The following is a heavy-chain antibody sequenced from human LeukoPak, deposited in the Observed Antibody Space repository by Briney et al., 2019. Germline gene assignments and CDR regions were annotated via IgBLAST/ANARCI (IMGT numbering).Heavy chain of an antibody. J-gene: IGHJ3*02. D-gene: IGHD6-13*01. CDR2: MNPKMGNM. CDR1: VYTFTSYD. CDR3: ARERRMHSSSWIGGRAFAI. V-gene: IGHV1-8*02. Sequence: ASVKVSCKASVYTFTSYDINWVRQATGHGLESRGWMNPKMGNMGYAQTFHGRATITRNSPISTAYMELRSLRTEYTAVCNCARERRMHSSSWIGGRAFAICGQGKRVTVSS.